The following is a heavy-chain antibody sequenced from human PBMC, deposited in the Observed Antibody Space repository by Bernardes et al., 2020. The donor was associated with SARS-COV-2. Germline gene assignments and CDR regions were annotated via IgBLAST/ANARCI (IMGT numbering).Heavy chain of an antibody. CDR1: GFTFSSYW. Sequence: GGSMRLSCAASGFTFSSYWMHWVSQAQGKGLVWDARINSDGSSTSYADSVKGRSTTSRDNAKNTLYLQMNSLRAEDTAVYYCSRVNYDFWGLLGRGNWFDPWGQGVLVTVSS. D-gene: IGHD3-3*01. CDR2: INSDGSST. CDR3: SRVNYDFWGLLGRGNWFDP. J-gene: IGHJ5*02. V-gene: IGHV3-74*01.